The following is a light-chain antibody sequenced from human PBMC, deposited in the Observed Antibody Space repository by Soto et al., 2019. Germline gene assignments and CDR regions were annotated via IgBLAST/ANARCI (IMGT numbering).Light chain of an antibody. V-gene: IGKV1-27*01. CDR2: AAS. J-gene: IGKJ3*01. Sequence: DIQMTQSPSSLSASVGDRVTITCRASQDIRNFVAWYQQKPWKAPKLLIYAASTLQSGVPSRFSGSGSATDFTLTIKSLQPEDVATYSCQKYSSVPVFGPGTKVEIK. CDR3: QKYSSVPV. CDR1: QDIRNF.